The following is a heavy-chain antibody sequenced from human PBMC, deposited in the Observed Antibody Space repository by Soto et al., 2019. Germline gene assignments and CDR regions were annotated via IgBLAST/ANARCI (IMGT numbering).Heavy chain of an antibody. V-gene: IGHV1-69*13. J-gene: IGHJ6*02. CDR3: AKGTLWLGEPLYGMDV. CDR2: IIPIFGTA. Sequence: ASVKVSCKASGGTFSSYAISWVRQAPGQGLEWMGGIIPIFGTANYAQKFQGRVTITADESTSTAYMELSSLRSEDTAVYYCAKGTLWLGEPLYGMDVWGQGTTVNVSS. D-gene: IGHD3-10*01. CDR1: GGTFSSYA.